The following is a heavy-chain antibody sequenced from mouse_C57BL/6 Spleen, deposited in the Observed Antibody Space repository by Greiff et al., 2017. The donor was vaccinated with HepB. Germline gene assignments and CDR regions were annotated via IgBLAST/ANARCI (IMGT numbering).Heavy chain of an antibody. CDR3: TRDLGTMVTAYYFDY. V-gene: IGHV5-9-1*02. CDR1: GFTFSSYA. D-gene: IGHD2-2*01. J-gene: IGHJ2*01. CDR2: ISSGGDYI. Sequence: DVMLVESGEGLVKPGGSLKLSCAASGFTFSSYAMSWVRQTPEKRLEWVAYISSGGDYIYYADTVKGRFTISRDNARNTLYLQMSSLKSEDTAMYYCTRDLGTMVTAYYFDYWGQGTTLTVSS.